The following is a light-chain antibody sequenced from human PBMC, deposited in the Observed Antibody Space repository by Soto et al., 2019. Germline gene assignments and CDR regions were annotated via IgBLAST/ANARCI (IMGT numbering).Light chain of an antibody. V-gene: IGLV2-14*01. J-gene: IGLJ3*02. CDR3: SSYTSSSTPWV. CDR2: EVS. CDR1: SSDVGGYNY. Sequence: QSALTQPASVSGSPGQSITISCTVTSSDVGGYNYVSWYQQHPGKAPKLMIYEVSNRPSGVSNRFSGSKSGNTASLTISGLQAEDEADYYCSSYTSSSTPWVFGGGTKVTVL.